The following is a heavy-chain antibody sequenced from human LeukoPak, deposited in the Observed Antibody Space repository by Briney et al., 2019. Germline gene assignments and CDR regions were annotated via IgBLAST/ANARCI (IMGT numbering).Heavy chain of an antibody. J-gene: IGHJ4*02. CDR2: IKQGGGER. CDR3: ARGPDYGDRTDYLDY. CDR1: GFTFSRHW. V-gene: IGHV3-7*01. D-gene: IGHD4-17*01. Sequence: GGSLRLSCAGAGFTFSRHWMNWVRQAPGKGLEWVDNIKQGGGERYYVDSVKGRFTISRDDAKNSLYLQMNSLRAEDTAIYYCARGPDYGDRTDYLDYWGQGTLVSVSS.